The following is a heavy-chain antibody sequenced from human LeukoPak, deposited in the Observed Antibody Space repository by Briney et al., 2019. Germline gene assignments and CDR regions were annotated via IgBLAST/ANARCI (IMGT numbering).Heavy chain of an antibody. J-gene: IGHJ4*02. CDR2: IYYSGST. CDR3: ARGYYDTSAYSNPFDF. Sequence: PSETLSLTCTVSGGSISSYYWSWIRQPPGKGLEWIGYIYYSGSTNYNPSLKSRVTISVDTSKNQFSLKLSSVTAADTAVYFCARGYYDTSAYSNPFDFWGQGTLVTVSS. CDR1: GGSISSYY. V-gene: IGHV4-59*08. D-gene: IGHD3-22*01.